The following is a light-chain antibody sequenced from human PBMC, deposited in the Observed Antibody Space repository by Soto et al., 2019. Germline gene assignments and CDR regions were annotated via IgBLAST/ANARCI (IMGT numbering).Light chain of an antibody. CDR1: QSVSSY. CDR3: QQRSNWPWT. CDR2: DAS. V-gene: IGKV3-11*01. J-gene: IGKJ1*01. Sequence: EIVLTQSPATLSLSPGERATLSCRASQSVSSYLAWYQQKPGQAPRLLIYDASNRGTGIPARFSCSGSGTDFTLSISSLEPEDVSVYSCQQRSNWPWTFGQGTKVEVK.